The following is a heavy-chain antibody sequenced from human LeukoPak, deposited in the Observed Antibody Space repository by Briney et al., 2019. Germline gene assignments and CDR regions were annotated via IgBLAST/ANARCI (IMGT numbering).Heavy chain of an antibody. CDR3: ARHSSAEILPVIYGMDV. V-gene: IGHV5-51*01. CDR2: IYPGDSDT. Sequence: GESLKISCKGSGYSFTSYWIGWVRQMPGKGLEWMGIIYPGDSDTRYSPSFQGQVTISADKSISTAYLQWSSLKASDTAMYYCARHSSAEILPVIYGMDVWGQGTTVTVSS. CDR1: GYSFTSYW. D-gene: IGHD3-9*01. J-gene: IGHJ6*02.